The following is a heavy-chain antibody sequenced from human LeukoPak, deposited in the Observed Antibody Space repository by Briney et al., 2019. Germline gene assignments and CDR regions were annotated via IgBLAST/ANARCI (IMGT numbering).Heavy chain of an antibody. CDR2: ISSSSSYI. D-gene: IGHD5-18*01. J-gene: IGHJ5*02. V-gene: IGHV3-21*01. Sequence: GGSLRLSCAASGFTFSSYSMNWVRQAPGKGLEWVSSISSSSSYIYYADSVKGRFTISRDNAKNSLYLQMNSLRAEDTAVYYCARDRFVDTAMVPGPYNWFDPWGQGTLVTVSS. CDR1: GFTFSSYS. CDR3: ARDRFVDTAMVPGPYNWFDP.